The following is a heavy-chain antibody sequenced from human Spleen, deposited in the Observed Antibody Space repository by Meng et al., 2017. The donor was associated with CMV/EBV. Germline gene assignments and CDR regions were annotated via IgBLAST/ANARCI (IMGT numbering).Heavy chain of an antibody. CDR1: GGSISSGGYY. CDR2: IYYSGST. J-gene: IGHJ4*02. CDR3: AREVSVGDYDILTGSYYFDY. Sequence: SETLSLTCTVSGGSISSGGYYWSWIRQHPGKGLEWIGYIYYSGSTYYNPSLKSRVTISVDTSKNQFSLKLSSVTAADTAVYYCAREVSVGDYDILTGSYYFDYWGQGTLVTVSS. D-gene: IGHD3-9*01. V-gene: IGHV4-31*03.